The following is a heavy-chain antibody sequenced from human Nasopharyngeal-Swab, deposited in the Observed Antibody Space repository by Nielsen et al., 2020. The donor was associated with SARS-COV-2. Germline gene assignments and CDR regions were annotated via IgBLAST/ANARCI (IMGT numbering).Heavy chain of an antibody. CDR1: GFTFSSYG. Sequence: GGSLRLSCAASGFTFSSYGMHWVRQAPGKGLEWVAVISYDGSNKYYADSVKGRFTISRDNSKNTLYLQMNSLRAEDTAVYYCARDLYDSSGYYWAEDYWGQGTLVTVSS. CDR3: ARDLYDSSGYYWAEDY. J-gene: IGHJ4*02. V-gene: IGHV3-30*03. D-gene: IGHD3-22*01. CDR2: ISYDGSNK.